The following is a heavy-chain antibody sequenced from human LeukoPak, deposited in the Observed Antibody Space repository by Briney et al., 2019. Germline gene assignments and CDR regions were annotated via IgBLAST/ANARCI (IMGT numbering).Heavy chain of an antibody. CDR1: GGAITSVTFY. D-gene: IGHD1-1*01. CDR2: IYTSGST. V-gene: IGHV4-61*02. J-gene: IGHJ5*02. Sequence: TLCLTCTVYGGAITSVTFYWSWRRQRAGEGRWWIGRIYTSGSTDYNPSLKSRVNISIDTSKTHFSLKPGSVPAADTAVYYCARVNWNDGHWFDPWGQGTLVTVSS. CDR3: ARVNWNDGHWFDP.